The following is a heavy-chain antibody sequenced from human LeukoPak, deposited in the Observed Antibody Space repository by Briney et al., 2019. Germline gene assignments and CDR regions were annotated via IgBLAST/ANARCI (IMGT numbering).Heavy chain of an antibody. J-gene: IGHJ4*02. V-gene: IGHV1-69*13. CDR2: IIPIFGTA. Sequence: SVKVSCKASGGTFISYAISWVRQAPGQGREWMRGIIPIFGTANYAQKFQGRVTITADESTSTAYMELSSLRSEDTAVYYCARDRRGYCSSTSCYTVDYWGQGTLVTVSS. CDR3: ARDRRGYCSSTSCYTVDY. D-gene: IGHD2-2*02. CDR1: GGTFISYA.